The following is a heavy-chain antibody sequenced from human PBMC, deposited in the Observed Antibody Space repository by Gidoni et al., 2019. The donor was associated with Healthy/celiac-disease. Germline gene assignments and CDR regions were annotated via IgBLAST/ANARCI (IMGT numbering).Heavy chain of an antibody. D-gene: IGHD6-19*01. CDR1: GGTFSSYA. J-gene: IGHJ4*02. Sequence: QVQLVQSGAEVKKPGSSVKVSCKASGGTFSSYAISWVRQAPGPGLEWMGGIIPIFGTANYAQQFQGRVTITADESTSTAYMELSSLRSEDTAVYYCARESEQWLAPLPPRFDYWGQGTLVTVSS. CDR2: IIPIFGTA. CDR3: ARESEQWLAPLPPRFDY. V-gene: IGHV1-69*01.